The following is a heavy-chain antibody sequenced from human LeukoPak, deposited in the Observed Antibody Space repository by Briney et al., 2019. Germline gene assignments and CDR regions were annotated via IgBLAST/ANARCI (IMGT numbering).Heavy chain of an antibody. Sequence: SETLSLTCTVSGGSISSYYWSWIRQPPGKGLEWIGYIYYSGSTNYNPSLKSRVTISVETSKNQFSLQLSSVTAADAAVDYCGRVTMVPKGRYYYYYYMDGWGKGTTVTVSS. CDR2: IYYSGST. J-gene: IGHJ6*03. V-gene: IGHV4-59*01. CDR3: GRVTMVPKGRYYYYYYMDG. CDR1: GGSISSYY. D-gene: IGHD3-10*01.